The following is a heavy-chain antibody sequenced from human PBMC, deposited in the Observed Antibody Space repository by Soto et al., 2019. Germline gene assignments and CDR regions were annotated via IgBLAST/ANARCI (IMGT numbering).Heavy chain of an antibody. V-gene: IGHV3-23*01. CDR1: GFTFSSYA. D-gene: IGHD6-13*01. Sequence: GGSLRLSCAASGFTFSSYAMSWVRQAPGKGLEWVSAISGSGANTYYADSVRGRFTISRDNSKNTLYLQMSSLRAEDTAVYYCAQGRTRQPPPGHWFDPRGHGTPVTVSS. J-gene: IGHJ5*02. CDR3: AQGRTRQPPPGHWFDP. CDR2: ISGSGANT.